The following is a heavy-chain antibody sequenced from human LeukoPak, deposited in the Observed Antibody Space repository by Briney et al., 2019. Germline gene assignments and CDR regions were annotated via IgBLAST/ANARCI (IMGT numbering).Heavy chain of an antibody. CDR2: INVYNGNT. D-gene: IGHD3-3*01. CDR3: ARGGYDFWSNYLNY. V-gene: IGHV1-18*01. CDR1: GYSFPNYG. J-gene: IGHJ4*02. Sequence: GASVKVSCKASGYSFPNYGLNWVRQAPGQGPEWMGWINVYNGNTKYAQKFQGRVTMTTDTSTSTAYMELRSLISDDTAVYYCARGGYDFWSNYLNYWGQGTLVTVSS.